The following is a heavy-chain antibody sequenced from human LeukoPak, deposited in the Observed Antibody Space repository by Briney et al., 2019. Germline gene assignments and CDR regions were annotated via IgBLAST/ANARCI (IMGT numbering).Heavy chain of an antibody. J-gene: IGHJ3*02. CDR2: ISSSSSYI. CDR3: AREPAEISFITRSLGTSDAFDI. V-gene: IGHV3-21*01. D-gene: IGHD1/OR15-1a*01. Sequence: GGSLRLSCAASGFTVSSNYMSWVRQAPGKGLEWVSSISSSSSYIHYADSVKGRFTISRDNAKNSLYLQMNSLRAEDTAVYYCAREPAEISFITRSLGTSDAFDIWGQGTMVTVSS. CDR1: GFTVSSNY.